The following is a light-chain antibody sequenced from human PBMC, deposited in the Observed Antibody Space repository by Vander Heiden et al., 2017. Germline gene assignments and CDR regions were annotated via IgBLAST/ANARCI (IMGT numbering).Light chain of an antibody. J-gene: IGKJ2*01. CDR1: QSVSSK. Sequence: EIVMTQSPATLSVSPGERATLSCRASQSVSSKLAWYQQKPGQAPRLLIYGASTRATAIPARFSGSGYGTEFTLTISSLQSEDFAVYYCQQYNNWPLYTFGQGTKLEIK. V-gene: IGKV3-15*01. CDR3: QQYNNWPLYT. CDR2: GAS.